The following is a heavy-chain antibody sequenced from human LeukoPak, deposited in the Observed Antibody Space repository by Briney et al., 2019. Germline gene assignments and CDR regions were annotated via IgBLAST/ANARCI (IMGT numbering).Heavy chain of an antibody. J-gene: IGHJ4*02. D-gene: IGHD1-26*01. Sequence: GGSLRLSCAASGFTFDDYAMHWVRQAPGKGLEWVSSINWNSGNIDYADSVKGRFTISRDNAKSSLYLQMNSLRAEDTALYYCARGELHSRFDYWGQGTLVTVSS. CDR1: GFTFDDYA. CDR2: INWNSGNI. V-gene: IGHV3-9*01. CDR3: ARGELHSRFDY.